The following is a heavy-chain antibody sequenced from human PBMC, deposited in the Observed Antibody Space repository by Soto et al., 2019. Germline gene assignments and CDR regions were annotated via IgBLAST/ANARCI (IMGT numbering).Heavy chain of an antibody. V-gene: IGHV4-59*08. CDR2: ISYSGTT. CDR1: RGSISNYF. J-gene: IGHJ4*02. CDR3: ARHGSQTYYDYIWGSYRSYYFDY. Sequence: SETLSLTCTVSRGSISNYFWTWIRQPPGRGLEWIGYISYSGTTNYNSSLKSRVTISVDTPANQFSLRVRSVTAADTAVYYCARHGSQTYYDYIWGSYRSYYFDYWGQGTLVTVSS. D-gene: IGHD3-16*02.